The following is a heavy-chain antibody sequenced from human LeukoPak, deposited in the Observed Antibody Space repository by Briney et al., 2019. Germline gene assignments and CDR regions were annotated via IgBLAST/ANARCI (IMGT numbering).Heavy chain of an antibody. V-gene: IGHV1-2*02. CDR3: ATIAASDAEYFQH. CDR1: GYTFTDYY. CDR2: INPNSGGT. Sequence: ASVTVSCKPSGYTFTDYYLHWVRQAPGQGLEWMGWINPNSGGTKCAERFQGRVTMTRDTSITTAYMELSGLRSDDTAVYYCATIAASDAEYFQHWGQGTLVTVAS. J-gene: IGHJ1*01. D-gene: IGHD6-6*01.